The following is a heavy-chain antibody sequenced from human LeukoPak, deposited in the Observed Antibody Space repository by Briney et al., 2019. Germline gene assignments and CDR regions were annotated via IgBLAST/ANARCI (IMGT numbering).Heavy chain of an antibody. CDR3: TKDYCGKFCSAV. D-gene: IGHD3-9*01. V-gene: IGHV3-23*01. CDR1: GFTFSAFG. Sequence: GGSLRLSCAASGFTFSAFGMNWVRQAPGKGLEWVSTITKGGDSTYYVDSVKGRFTISRDNSKNTLYLQMNSLRAEDTAKYYCTKDYCGKFCSAVWGRGTTVTVSS. CDR2: ITKGGDST. J-gene: IGHJ6*02.